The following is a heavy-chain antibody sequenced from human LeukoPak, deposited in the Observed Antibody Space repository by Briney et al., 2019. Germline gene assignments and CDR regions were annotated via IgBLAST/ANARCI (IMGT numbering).Heavy chain of an antibody. D-gene: IGHD3-10*01. Sequence: PGRSLRLSCAASGFTFSSYAMHWVRQAPGKGLEWVAVISYDGSNKYYADSVKGRFTISRDNSKNTLYLQMNSLRAEDTAVYYCAKNIGGYYYGSGSVDYWGQGTLVTVSS. J-gene: IGHJ4*02. CDR2: ISYDGSNK. CDR3: AKNIGGYYYGSGSVDY. V-gene: IGHV3-30-3*02. CDR1: GFTFSSYA.